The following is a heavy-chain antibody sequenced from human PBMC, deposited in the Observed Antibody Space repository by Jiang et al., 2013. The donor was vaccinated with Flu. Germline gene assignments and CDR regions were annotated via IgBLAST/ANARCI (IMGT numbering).Heavy chain of an antibody. J-gene: IGHJ3*02. Sequence: PGLVKPSGTLSLTCAVSGGSISSSNWWSWVRQPPGKGLEWIGEIYHSGSTNYNPSLKSRVTISVDKSKNQFSLKLSSVTAADTAVYYCARDFGGATGNDAFDIWGQGTMVTVSS. V-gene: IGHV4-4*02. D-gene: IGHD1-26*01. CDR3: ARDFGGATGNDAFDI. CDR1: GGSISSSNW. CDR2: IYHSGST.